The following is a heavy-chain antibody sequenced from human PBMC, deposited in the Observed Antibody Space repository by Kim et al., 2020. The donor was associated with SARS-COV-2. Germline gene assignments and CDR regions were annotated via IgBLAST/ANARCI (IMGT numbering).Heavy chain of an antibody. CDR3: ARENYDILTGYYPADAFDI. J-gene: IGHJ3*02. V-gene: IGHV1-18*04. CDR1: GYTFTSYG. Sequence: ASVKVSCKASGYTFTSYGISWVRQAPGQGLEWMGWISAYNGNTNYAQKLQGRVTMTTDTSTSTAYMELRSLRSDDTAVYYCARENYDILTGYYPADAFDIWGQGTMVTVSS. CDR2: ISAYNGNT. D-gene: IGHD3-9*01.